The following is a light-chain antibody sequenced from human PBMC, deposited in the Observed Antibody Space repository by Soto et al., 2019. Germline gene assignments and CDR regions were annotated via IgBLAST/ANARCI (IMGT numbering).Light chain of an antibody. CDR1: SSDVGGYNY. CDR3: YSYTTSSTYV. CDR2: DVS. J-gene: IGLJ1*01. V-gene: IGLV2-14*01. Sequence: LTQPASVSGSPGQSITISCTGTSSDVGGYNYVSWYQQHPAKVPKLMIYDVSNRPSGVSDRFSGSKSGNTASLTISGLQAEDEADYYCYSYTTSSTYVFGTGTKVTVL.